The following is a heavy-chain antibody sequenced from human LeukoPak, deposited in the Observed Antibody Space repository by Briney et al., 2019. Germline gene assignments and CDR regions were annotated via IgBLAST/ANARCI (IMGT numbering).Heavy chain of an antibody. CDR1: GFTFSSYA. V-gene: IGHV3-23*01. CDR3: AKDQSVAGTPLGVDY. Sequence: GGSLRLSCAASGFTFSSYAMNWVRQAPGKGLEWVSAISGSGGSTYYADSVKGRFTISRDNSKNTLYLEMNSLRAEDTALYYCAKDQSVAGTPLGVDYWGQGTLVTVSS. CDR2: ISGSGGST. D-gene: IGHD6-19*01. J-gene: IGHJ4*02.